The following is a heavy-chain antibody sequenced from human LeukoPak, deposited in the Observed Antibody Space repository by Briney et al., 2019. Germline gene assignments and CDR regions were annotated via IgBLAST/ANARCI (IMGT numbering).Heavy chain of an antibody. D-gene: IGHD3-10*01. CDR1: GFTFDDYA. Sequence: GGSLRLSCAASGFTFDDYAMHWGRQAPGKGLEWVSLISGDGGSTYYADSVKGRFTISRDNSKNSLYLQMNSLRTEDTALYYCAKDIGPQLLWFGCDYWGQGTLVTVSS. J-gene: IGHJ4*02. CDR3: AKDIGPQLLWFGCDY. CDR2: ISGDGGST. V-gene: IGHV3-43*02.